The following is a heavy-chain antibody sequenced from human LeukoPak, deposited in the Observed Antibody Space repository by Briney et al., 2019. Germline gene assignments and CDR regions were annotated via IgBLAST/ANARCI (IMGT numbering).Heavy chain of an antibody. D-gene: IGHD4-23*01. Sequence: PGGSLRLSCAASGFTFSDHYMSWIRQAPGKGLEWVSYISSSGSTIYYADSVKGRFTISRDNAKSSLYLQMNSLRAEDTAVYYCARSHTAVTPYYFDYWGQGTLVTVSS. CDR2: ISSSGSTI. CDR1: GFTFSDHY. J-gene: IGHJ4*02. CDR3: ARSHTAVTPYYFDY. V-gene: IGHV3-11*04.